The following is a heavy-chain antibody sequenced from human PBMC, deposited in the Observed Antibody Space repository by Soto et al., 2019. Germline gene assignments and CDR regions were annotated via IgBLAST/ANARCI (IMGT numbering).Heavy chain of an antibody. J-gene: IGHJ4*02. CDR1: GGTFVRHV. CDR3: AAPACAATWCCPSHNLDH. CDR2: INPLSGIP. D-gene: IGHD2-2*01. Sequence: QVQLVQSGAEVKKPESSGKVSCQTSGGTFVRHVISWVRQAPGQGPEWMGKINPLSGIPNYAQKFQDRVTFTADTDASTAYMELSSLISDDTAVYYCAAPACAATWCCPSHNLDHWGQGTLVTVSS. V-gene: IGHV1-69*09.